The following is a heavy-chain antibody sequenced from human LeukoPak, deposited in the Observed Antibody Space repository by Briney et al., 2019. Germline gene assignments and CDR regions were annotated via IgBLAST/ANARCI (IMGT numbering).Heavy chain of an antibody. Sequence: PSETLSLTCAVSGYSISSGYYWGWIRQPPGKGLEWIGSIYHSGSTYYNPSVKSRVTISVDTSKNQFSLKLSSVTAADTAVYYCARGITIFGVVIIYFDYWGQGTLVTVSS. CDR1: GYSISSGYY. J-gene: IGHJ4*02. CDR3: ARGITIFGVVIIYFDY. D-gene: IGHD3-3*01. CDR2: IYHSGST. V-gene: IGHV4-38-2*01.